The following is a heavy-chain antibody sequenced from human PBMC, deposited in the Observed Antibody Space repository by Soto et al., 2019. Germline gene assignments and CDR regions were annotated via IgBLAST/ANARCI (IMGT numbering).Heavy chain of an antibody. Sequence: EVQLVESGGGLVQPGGSLRLSCAASGFTFSSYEMNWVRQAPGKGLEWVSYISSSGSTIYYADSVKGRFTISRDNAKNSLYLQMNSLRAEDTAVYYCATGGDILTGYYDYWGQGTLVTVSS. V-gene: IGHV3-48*03. CDR2: ISSSGSTI. D-gene: IGHD3-9*01. CDR1: GFTFSSYE. J-gene: IGHJ4*02. CDR3: ATGGDILTGYYDY.